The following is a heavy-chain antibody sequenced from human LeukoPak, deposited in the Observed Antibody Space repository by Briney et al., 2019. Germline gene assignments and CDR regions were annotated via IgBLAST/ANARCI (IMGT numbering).Heavy chain of an antibody. CDR2: VKHDGSVE. V-gene: IGHV3-7*01. Sequence: PGGSLRLSCAASGFSFDKFWMSCVRQAPGKALEWVANVKHDGSVEQYVDSAKGRFTISRDNAKNSVYLQMDSLRAEDTAVYYCVSQEVVPHWGQGTLVTVSS. J-gene: IGHJ4*02. CDR3: VSQEVVPH. CDR1: GFSFDKFW. D-gene: IGHD6-13*01.